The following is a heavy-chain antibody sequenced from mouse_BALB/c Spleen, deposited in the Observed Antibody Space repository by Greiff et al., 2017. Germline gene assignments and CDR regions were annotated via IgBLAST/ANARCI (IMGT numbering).Heavy chain of an antibody. CDR3: ARHRKYYDY. Sequence: EVQGVESGGGLVKPGGSLKLSCAASGFTFSSYAMSWVRQTPEKRLEWVATISSGGSYTYYPDSVKGRFTISRDNAKNTLYLQMSSLRSEDTAMYYCARHRKYYDYWGQGTTLTVSS. CDR2: ISSGGSYT. J-gene: IGHJ2*01. CDR1: GFTFSSYA. V-gene: IGHV5-9-3*01. D-gene: IGHD1-1*01.